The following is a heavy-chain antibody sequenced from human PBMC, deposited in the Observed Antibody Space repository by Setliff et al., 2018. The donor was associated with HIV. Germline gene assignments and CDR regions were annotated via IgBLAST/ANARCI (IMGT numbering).Heavy chain of an antibody. CDR1: GYTFTSYA. CDR2: INAGNGNT. J-gene: IGHJ4*02. V-gene: IGHV1-3*01. CDR3: ARCPPRVYGEDY. D-gene: IGHD4-17*01. Sequence: ASVKVSCKASGYTFTSYAMHWVRQAPGQRLEWMGWINAGNGNTKYSQKFQGRFTISRDNAKKSLYLQMNSLRAEDTAVYYCARCPPRVYGEDYWGQGTLVTVSS.